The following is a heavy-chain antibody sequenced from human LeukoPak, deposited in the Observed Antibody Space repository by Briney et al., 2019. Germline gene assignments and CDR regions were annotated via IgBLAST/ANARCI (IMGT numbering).Heavy chain of an antibody. CDR1: GGSISSSSYY. Sequence: KPSETLSLTCTVSGGSISSSSYYWGWIRQPPGKGLEWIGSIYYSGSTYYNPSLKSRVTISVDTSKNQFSLKLSSVTAADTAVYYCAARTFLTGYYIQSYYYYMDVWGKGTTVTVSS. D-gene: IGHD3-9*01. CDR2: IYYSGST. CDR3: AARTFLTGYYIQSYYYYMDV. J-gene: IGHJ6*03. V-gene: IGHV4-39*07.